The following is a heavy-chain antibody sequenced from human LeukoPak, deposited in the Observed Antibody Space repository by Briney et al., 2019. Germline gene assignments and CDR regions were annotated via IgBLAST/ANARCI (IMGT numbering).Heavy chain of an antibody. CDR1: GGSISSVGYY. Sequence: TSETLSLTCTVSGGSISSVGYYWSGIRQHPGKGLEWIAYTYYSGSTYYNPSLKSRVTLSVDTSNNRFSLNLGSVTAADTAVYYCAKVPRGERYFDFWGQGTLVTVSS. J-gene: IGHJ4*02. V-gene: IGHV4-31*03. CDR2: TYYSGST. CDR3: AKVPRGERYFDF. D-gene: IGHD3-16*01.